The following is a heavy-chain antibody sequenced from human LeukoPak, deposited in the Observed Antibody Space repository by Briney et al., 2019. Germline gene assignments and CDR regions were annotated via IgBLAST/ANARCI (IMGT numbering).Heavy chain of an antibody. CDR1: GGTFSSYA. CDR2: IIPILGIA. V-gene: IGHV1-69*04. J-gene: IGHJ6*02. CDR3: ARVSDYYYGMDV. Sequence: SVKVSCKASGGTFSSYAISWVRQAPGQGLEWMGRIIPILGIANYAQKFQGRVTITADKSTSTAYMELSSLRSEDTAVYYCARVSDYYYGMDVWGQGTTVTVSS.